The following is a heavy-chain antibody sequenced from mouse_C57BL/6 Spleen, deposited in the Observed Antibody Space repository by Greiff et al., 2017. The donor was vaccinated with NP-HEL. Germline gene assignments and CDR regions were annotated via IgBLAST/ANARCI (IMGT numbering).Heavy chain of an antibody. CDR2: IDPANGNT. J-gene: IGHJ2*01. CDR1: GFNIKNTY. CDR3: ARGYGSSYNYYFDY. V-gene: IGHV14-3*01. D-gene: IGHD1-1*01. Sequence: VQLKQSVAELVRPGASVKLSCTASGFNIKNTYMHWVKQRPEQGLEWIGRIDPANGNTKYAPKFQGKATITADTNSNPAYLQLSSLTSEDTASYYCARGYGSSYNYYFDYWGQGTTLTVSS.